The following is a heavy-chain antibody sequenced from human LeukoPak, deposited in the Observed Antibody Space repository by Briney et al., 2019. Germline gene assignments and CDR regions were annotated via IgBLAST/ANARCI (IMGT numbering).Heavy chain of an antibody. CDR1: GGSINSYY. J-gene: IGHJ5*02. CDR3: ARDASQDFWSGSAFDP. V-gene: IGHV4-59*01. Sequence: SETLSLTCTVSGGSINSYYWSWIRQPPGKGLEWIGYIYNYGSTNYNPSLKSRVTISVDTSKSQFSLKLSSVTAADTAVYYCARDASQDFWSGSAFDPWGQGTLVTVSS. CDR2: IYNYGST. D-gene: IGHD3-3*01.